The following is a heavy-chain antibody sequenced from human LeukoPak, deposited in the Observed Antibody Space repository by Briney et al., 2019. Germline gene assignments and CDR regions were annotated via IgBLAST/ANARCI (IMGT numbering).Heavy chain of an antibody. CDR2: IIPIFGAA. CDR1: GGTFSSYA. CDR3: AIDRAVAGETSYYYGPCV. J-gene: IGHJ6*04. V-gene: IGHV1-69*05. Sequence: GSSVKVSRKCSGGTFSSYAISWVRQAPGQGLEWMGGIIPIFGAANSAQKFHGRGTITTDESTNKASMDLNSQRSEDTAVYFCAIDRAVAGETSYYYGPCVGGKGPTVTLSS. D-gene: IGHD6-19*01.